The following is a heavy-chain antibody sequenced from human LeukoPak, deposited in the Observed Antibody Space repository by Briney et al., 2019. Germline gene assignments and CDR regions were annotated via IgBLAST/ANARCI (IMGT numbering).Heavy chain of an antibody. Sequence: SETLSLTCTVSGGSISSSSYYWGWIRQPLGKGLEWIGSIYYSGSTYYNPSLKSRVTISVDTSKNQFSLKLSSVTAADTAVYYCARDRSSGWYKVFGWDYWGQGTLVTVSS. CDR2: IYYSGST. CDR1: GGSISSSSYY. J-gene: IGHJ4*02. CDR3: ARDRSSGWYKVFGWDY. D-gene: IGHD6-19*01. V-gene: IGHV4-39*07.